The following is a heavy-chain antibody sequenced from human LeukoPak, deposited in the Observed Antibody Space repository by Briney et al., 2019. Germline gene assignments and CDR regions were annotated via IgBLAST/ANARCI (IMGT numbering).Heavy chain of an antibody. D-gene: IGHD3-22*01. J-gene: IGHJ4*02. Sequence: SETLSLTCAVYGGSFSGYYWSWIRQPPGKGLEWIGEINHSGSTNYNPSLKSRVTISVDTSKNQFSLKLSSVTAADTAVYCCARMKRRTMIDYWGQGTLVTVSS. CDR1: GGSFSGYY. CDR2: INHSGST. CDR3: ARMKRRTMIDY. V-gene: IGHV4-34*01.